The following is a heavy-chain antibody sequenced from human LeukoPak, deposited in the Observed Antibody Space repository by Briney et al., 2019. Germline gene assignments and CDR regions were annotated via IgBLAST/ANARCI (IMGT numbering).Heavy chain of an antibody. V-gene: IGHV4-59*01. Sequence: SETLSLTCTISGGSISSYYWTWIRQPPGKGLEWIGYVYYSGSTNYNPSLKSRVTISVDTSKNQFSLKLSSVTAADTAIYYCARAVRSGWVSDYWGQGTLVTVSS. CDR1: GGSISSYY. J-gene: IGHJ4*02. CDR3: ARAVRSGWVSDY. D-gene: IGHD6-19*01. CDR2: VYYSGST.